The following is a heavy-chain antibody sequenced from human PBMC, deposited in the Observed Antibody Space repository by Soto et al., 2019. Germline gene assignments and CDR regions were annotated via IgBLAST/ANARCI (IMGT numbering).Heavy chain of an antibody. D-gene: IGHD6-19*01. CDR1: GFTFSTYA. CDR3: AKAPSGWDGMDV. Sequence: PVGSLRLSCAASGFTFSTYAMSWVRQAPGKGLEWVSAISDSGDSAYYADSVKGRFTISRDNSKKTLYLQMTSLSAEDTAVYYCAKAPSGWDGMDVWGQGTTVTVSS. J-gene: IGHJ6*02. V-gene: IGHV3-23*01. CDR2: ISDSGDSA.